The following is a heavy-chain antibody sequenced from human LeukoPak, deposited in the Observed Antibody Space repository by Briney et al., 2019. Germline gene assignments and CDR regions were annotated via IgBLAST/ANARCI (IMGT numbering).Heavy chain of an antibody. J-gene: IGHJ4*02. Sequence: GASVKVSCKASGYTFASHGITWVRQAPGQGLEWMGWISANNGDTNYAQKLQGRVTMTTDTSTSTAYMELRSLRSDDTAVYHCARDQNYYGSGSYFIYWGQGTLVTVSS. CDR3: ARDQNYYGSGSYFIY. CDR2: ISANNGDT. CDR1: GYTFASHG. D-gene: IGHD3-10*01. V-gene: IGHV1-18*01.